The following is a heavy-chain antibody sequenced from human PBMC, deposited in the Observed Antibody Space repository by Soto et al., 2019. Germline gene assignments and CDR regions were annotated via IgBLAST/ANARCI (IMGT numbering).Heavy chain of an antibody. V-gene: IGHV3-23*01. D-gene: IGHD2-15*01. J-gene: IGHJ6*02. CDR2: ISGTGGST. CDR1: GFTFSRIA. CDR3: AKDRWSDGMDV. Sequence: GGSLRLSCAASGFTFSRIAMIWVRQAPGKGLEWVSAISGTGGSTYYADSVKGRFTISRDNFKNTLYLQMNSLRAEDTAVYYCAKDRWSDGMDVWGQGTTVTVSS.